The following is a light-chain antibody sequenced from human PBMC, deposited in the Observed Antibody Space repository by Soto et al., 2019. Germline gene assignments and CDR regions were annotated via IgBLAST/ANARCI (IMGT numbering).Light chain of an antibody. CDR3: QQRSGGPWLT. CDR2: DAS. Sequence: EIVLTQSPATLSMSPGERVTLSCRASQTIGTYLAWYQQKPGQAPRLLIYDASTKATGIPARFSGSGSGTDFTLTISSLEPEDFAVYYCQQRSGGPWLTFGGGTKVEIK. CDR1: QTIGTY. V-gene: IGKV3-11*01. J-gene: IGKJ4*01.